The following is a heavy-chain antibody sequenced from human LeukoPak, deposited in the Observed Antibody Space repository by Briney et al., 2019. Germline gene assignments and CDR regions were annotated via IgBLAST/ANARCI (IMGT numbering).Heavy chain of an antibody. CDR1: GFTFSSYS. V-gene: IGHV3-21*01. D-gene: IGHD6-13*01. Sequence: GGSLRLSCVASGFTFSSYSMNWVRQAPGQGLEWVSCISSTSTYIYYADSVKGRFTISRDNANDSVYLQMNSLRAEDTAVYYCTRAVAAADFSPGYWGQGTLVTVSS. CDR2: ISSTSTYI. CDR3: TRAVAAADFSPGY. J-gene: IGHJ4*02.